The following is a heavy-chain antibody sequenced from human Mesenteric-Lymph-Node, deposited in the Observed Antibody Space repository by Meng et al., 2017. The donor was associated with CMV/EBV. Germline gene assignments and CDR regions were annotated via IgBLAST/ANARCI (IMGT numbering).Heavy chain of an antibody. CDR1: GFSLSTSGVG. CDR2: VYWDDDK. V-gene: IGHV2-5*02. D-gene: IGHD5-12*01. CDR3: AHSPYSGYDFDY. Sequence: FSGFSLSTSGVGLGWIRQPPGKALEWLALVYWDDDKRYSPSLKSRLTITKDTSKNQVVLTMTNMDPVDTATYYCAHSPYSGYDFDYWGQGTLVTVSS. J-gene: IGHJ4*02.